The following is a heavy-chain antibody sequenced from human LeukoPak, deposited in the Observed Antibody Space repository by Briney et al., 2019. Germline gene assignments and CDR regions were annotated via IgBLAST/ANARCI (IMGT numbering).Heavy chain of an antibody. CDR2: IYYSGST. V-gene: IGHV4-30-4*01. Sequence: SETLSLTCTVSGGSISDGDYYWSWIRQPPGKGLEWIGYIYYSGSTYYNPSLKSRLTISVDTSKNQFYLRLSPVTAADTAVYYCARARMATTPFDYWGQGTLVTVSS. CDR1: GGSISDGDYY. CDR3: ARARMATTPFDY. D-gene: IGHD5-24*01. J-gene: IGHJ4*02.